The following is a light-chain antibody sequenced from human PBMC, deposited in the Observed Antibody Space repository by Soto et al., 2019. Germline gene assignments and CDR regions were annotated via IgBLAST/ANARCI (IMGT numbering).Light chain of an antibody. V-gene: IGKV3-11*01. CDR1: QSVRND. CDR2: SAS. Sequence: EIVLTQSPATLSLSPGERATLSCRASQSVRNDLVWYHQKPGQAPRVLIYSASNRATGIPARFSGSGSGTEFTLTISSLEPEYFAVYYYQQRTNWPPTFGGGTKVEMK. CDR3: QQRTNWPPT. J-gene: IGKJ4*01.